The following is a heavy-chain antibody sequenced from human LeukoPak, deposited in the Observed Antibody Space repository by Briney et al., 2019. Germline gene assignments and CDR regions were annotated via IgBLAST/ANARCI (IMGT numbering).Heavy chain of an antibody. J-gene: IGHJ4*02. CDR2: ISYDGSNK. CDR1: GFTFSSYA. V-gene: IGHV3-30*18. D-gene: IGHD1-7*01. CDR3: AKVPSRNYQFDY. Sequence: GGSLRLSCAASGFTFSSYAMSWVRQAPGKGLEWVAVISYDGSNKYYADSVKGRFTTSRDNSKNTLYLQMNSLRAEDTAVYYCAKVPSRNYQFDYWGQGTLVTVSS.